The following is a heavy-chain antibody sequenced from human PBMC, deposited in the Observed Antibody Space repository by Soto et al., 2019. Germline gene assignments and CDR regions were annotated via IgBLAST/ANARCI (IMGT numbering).Heavy chain of an antibody. CDR1: GFDFGDYY. CDR3: VRPYYSSSWFPFDR. CDR2: IDSGDGTT. V-gene: IGHV3-11*01. J-gene: IGHJ4*02. Sequence: QVHLVESGGGLVKPGGSLRLSCTGSGFDFGDYYMSWIRQAPGKGLEWVSYIDSGDGTTYYTDSVKGRFTISRDNAKKTVYLQMSSLIVEDTALYYCVRPYYSSSWFPFDRWGQRTRVTVSS. D-gene: IGHD6-13*01.